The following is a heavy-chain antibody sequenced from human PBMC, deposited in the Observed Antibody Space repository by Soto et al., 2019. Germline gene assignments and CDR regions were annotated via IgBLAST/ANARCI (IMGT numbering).Heavy chain of an antibody. V-gene: IGHV3-30*18. CDR2: ISYDGSNK. Sequence: PGGSLRLSCAASGFTFSSYGMHWVRQAPGKGLEWVAVISYDGSNKYYADSVKGRFTISRDNSKNTLYLQMNSLRAEDTAVYYCAKRRRTVTRNYYYGMDVWGQGTTVTVSS. CDR3: AKRRRTVTRNYYYGMDV. J-gene: IGHJ6*02. D-gene: IGHD4-4*01. CDR1: GFTFSSYG.